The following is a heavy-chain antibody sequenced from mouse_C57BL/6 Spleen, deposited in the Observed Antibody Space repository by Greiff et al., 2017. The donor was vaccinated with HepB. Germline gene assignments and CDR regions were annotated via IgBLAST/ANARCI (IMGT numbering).Heavy chain of an antibody. V-gene: IGHV5-15*04. D-gene: IGHD1-1*01. J-gene: IGHJ4*01. CDR2: ISNLAYSI. CDR1: GFTFSDYG. Sequence: EVMLVESGGGLVQPGGSLKLSCAASGFTFSDYGMAWVRQAPRKGPEWVAFISNLAYSIYYADTVTGRVTISRENAKNTLYLEMSSLRSEDTAMYYCARNHGRRAMDYWGQGTSVTVSS. CDR3: ARNHGRRAMDY.